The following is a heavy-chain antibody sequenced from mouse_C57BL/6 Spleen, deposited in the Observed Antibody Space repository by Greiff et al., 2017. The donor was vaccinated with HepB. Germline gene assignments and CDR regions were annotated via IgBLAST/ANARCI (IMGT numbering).Heavy chain of an antibody. CDR2: IDPENGDT. J-gene: IGHJ3*01. CDR3: TGIAY. CDR1: GFNIKDDY. Sequence: VQLQQSGAELVRPGASVKLSCTASGFNIKDDYMHWLKQRPEQGLEWIGWIDPENGDTEYASKFQGKATITAAASSSTAYLQLSSLTSEDTAVYYCTGIAYWGQGTLVTVSA. V-gene: IGHV14-4*01.